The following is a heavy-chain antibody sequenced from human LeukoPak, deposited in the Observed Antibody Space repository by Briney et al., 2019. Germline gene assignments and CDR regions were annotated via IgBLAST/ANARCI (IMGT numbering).Heavy chain of an antibody. CDR1: GFTFSLSW. Sequence: GGSLRLSCAASGFTFSLSWMHWVCQAPGKGLEWVSSINYDARSRTYADSVKGRLTISRDNAENTLFLQMNSLRVEDSAIYSCVRGAGPGTPFDWGQGILVTVSS. CDR3: VRGAGPGTPFD. V-gene: IGHV3-74*01. CDR2: INYDARSR. J-gene: IGHJ1*01. D-gene: IGHD1-1*01.